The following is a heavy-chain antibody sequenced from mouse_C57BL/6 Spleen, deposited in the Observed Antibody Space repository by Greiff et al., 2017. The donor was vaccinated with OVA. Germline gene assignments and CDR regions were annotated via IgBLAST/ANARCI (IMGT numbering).Heavy chain of an antibody. D-gene: IGHD3-3*01. CDR3: ARGDWYFDY. CDR1: GYAFSSSW. V-gene: IGHV1-82*01. J-gene: IGHJ2*01. CDR2: IYPGDGDT. Sequence: QFQLQQSGPVLVKPGASVKISCKASGYAFSSSWLNWVKQRPGKGLEWIGRIYPGDGDTNYNGTFKGKATLTADKSSSTGYMQLNSLTSEDAGVYFCARGDWYFDYWGQGATLTVSS.